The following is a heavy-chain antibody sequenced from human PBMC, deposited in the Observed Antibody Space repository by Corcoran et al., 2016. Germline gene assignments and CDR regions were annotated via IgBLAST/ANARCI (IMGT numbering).Heavy chain of an antibody. D-gene: IGHD6-13*01. Sequence: QVQLVESGGGVVQPGRSLRLSCAASGFTFSSYGMHWVRQAPGKGLEWVAVISYDGSNKYYGDSVKGRFTISRDNSKNTLYLQMNSLRAEDTAVYYCAKDFKYSSSWYLVLWGMDVWGQGTTVTVSS. CDR3: AKDFKYSSSWYLVLWGMDV. CDR2: ISYDGSNK. CDR1: GFTFSSYG. J-gene: IGHJ6*02. V-gene: IGHV3-30*18.